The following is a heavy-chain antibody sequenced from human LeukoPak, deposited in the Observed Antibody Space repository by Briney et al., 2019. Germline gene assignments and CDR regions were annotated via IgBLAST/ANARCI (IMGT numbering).Heavy chain of an antibody. J-gene: IGHJ4*02. D-gene: IGHD2-15*01. CDR3: ASGISLDY. Sequence: PGGSLRLSCAPSGFTFSSYAMHWVRQAPGKGLEYVSAISSNGGSTYYANSVKGRFTISRDNSKNTLYLQMGSLRAEDMAVYYCASGISLDYWGQGTLVTVSS. CDR2: ISSNGGST. V-gene: IGHV3-64*01. CDR1: GFTFSSYA.